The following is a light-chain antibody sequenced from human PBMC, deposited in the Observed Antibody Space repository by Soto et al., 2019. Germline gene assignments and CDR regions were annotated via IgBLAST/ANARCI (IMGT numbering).Light chain of an antibody. V-gene: IGLV1-47*01. CDR1: SSNIGTNY. J-gene: IGLJ2*01. CDR2: RDN. Sequence: QSVLTQPPSASGTPGQRVTISCSGSSSNIGTNYVYWYRQFPRTAPKLLISRDNRRPSGVPDRFSGSKSGTSASLAISGLRSDEEDDYYCATGDDDGYVAFGGGTKLTVL. CDR3: ATGDDDGYVA.